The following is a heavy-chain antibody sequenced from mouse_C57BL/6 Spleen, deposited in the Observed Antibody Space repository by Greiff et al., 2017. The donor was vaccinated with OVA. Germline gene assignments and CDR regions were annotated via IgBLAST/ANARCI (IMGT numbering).Heavy chain of an antibody. J-gene: IGHJ2*01. CDR1: GYTFTDYE. CDR2: IDPETGGT. CDR3: TRWGYN. Sequence: QVHVKQSGAELVRPGASVTLSCKASGYTFTDYEMHWVKQTPVHGLEWIGAIDPETGGTAYNQKFKGKAILTADKSSSTAYMELRSLTSEDSAVYYCTRWGYNWGQGTTLTVSS. V-gene: IGHV1-15*01.